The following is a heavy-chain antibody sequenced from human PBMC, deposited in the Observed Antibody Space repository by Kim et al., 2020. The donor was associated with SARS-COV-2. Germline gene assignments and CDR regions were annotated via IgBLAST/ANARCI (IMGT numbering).Heavy chain of an antibody. D-gene: IGHD4-17*01. Sequence: SETLSLTCAVSGGSISSGGYSWSWIRQPPGKRLEWIGYIYHSGSTYYNPSLKSRVTISVDRSKNQFSLKLSSVTAADTAVYYCAREVRIYGDYVPWFDPWGQGTLVTVSS. V-gene: IGHV4-30-2*01. CDR1: GGSISSGGYS. J-gene: IGHJ5*02. CDR2: IYHSGST. CDR3: AREVRIYGDYVPWFDP.